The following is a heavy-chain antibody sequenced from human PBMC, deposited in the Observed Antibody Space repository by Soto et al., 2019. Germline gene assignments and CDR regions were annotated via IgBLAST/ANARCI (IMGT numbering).Heavy chain of an antibody. CDR2: ISANGGAT. CDR1: GFTFTSYA. J-gene: IGHJ2*01. Sequence: EMQLLESGGGLVQPGGSLRLSCAASGFTFTSYAMNWVRQGPGKGLEWVSGISANGGATYYADSVKGRFNISKDNSKDTLFLQMNSRRAEDTALYFCVKDYRSYSGSYGGRYFDLWGRGTLVTVSA. CDR3: VKDYRSYSGSYGGRYFDL. V-gene: IGHV3-23*01. D-gene: IGHD1-26*01.